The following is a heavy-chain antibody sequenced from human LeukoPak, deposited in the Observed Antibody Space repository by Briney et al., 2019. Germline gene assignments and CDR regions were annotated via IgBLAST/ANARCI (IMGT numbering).Heavy chain of an antibody. CDR3: ARRYCSGGSCYFPYYYYYMDV. J-gene: IGHJ6*03. CDR2: IYYSGST. V-gene: IGHV4-59*01. Sequence: ASETLSLNCTVSGGSISSYYWSWLRQPPGKGLEGIRDIYYSGSTNYNPTLKSRVTISVDTSKNQFSLKLSSVTAADTAVYDCARRYCSGGSCYFPYYYYYMDVWGKGTTVTVSS. D-gene: IGHD2-15*01. CDR1: GGSISSYY.